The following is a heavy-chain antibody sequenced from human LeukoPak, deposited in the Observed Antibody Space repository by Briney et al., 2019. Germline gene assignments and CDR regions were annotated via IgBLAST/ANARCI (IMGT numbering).Heavy chain of an antibody. Sequence: SETLSLTCTVSGGSISSSSCYWAWIRQPPGTGLEWIGRIYTSGSTNYNPSLKSRVTMSVDTSKNQFSLKLSSVTAADTAVYYCARVLPYSSGWLDAFDIWGQGTMVTVSS. D-gene: IGHD6-19*01. J-gene: IGHJ3*02. V-gene: IGHV4-39*07. CDR3: ARVLPYSSGWLDAFDI. CDR1: GGSISSSSCY. CDR2: IYTSGST.